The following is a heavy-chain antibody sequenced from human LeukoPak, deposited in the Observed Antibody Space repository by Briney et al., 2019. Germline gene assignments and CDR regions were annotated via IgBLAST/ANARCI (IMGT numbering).Heavy chain of an antibody. CDR2: IYSGGPT. V-gene: IGHV3-53*01. J-gene: IGHJ4*02. CDR3: AKDVGKWESLHFFDY. CDR1: GFTVSLYY. Sequence: GGSLRLSCAASGFTVSLYYMTWVRQAPGKGLEWVSVIYSGGPTYYADSVKGRFTISRDNSKNTVYLQMNSLRGEDTAVYYCAKDVGKWESLHFFDYWGQGTLVTVSS. D-gene: IGHD1-26*01.